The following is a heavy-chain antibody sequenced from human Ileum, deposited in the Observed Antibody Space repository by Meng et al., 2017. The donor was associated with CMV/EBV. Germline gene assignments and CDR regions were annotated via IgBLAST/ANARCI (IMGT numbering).Heavy chain of an antibody. Sequence: CAASGFTFSSYSMNWVRQAPGKGLGWVSSISSSSSYIYYADSVKGRFTISRDNAKNSLYLQMNSLRAEDTAVYYCARDDYSNYWFDPWGQGTLVTVSS. CDR1: GFTFSSYS. CDR3: ARDDYSNYWFDP. V-gene: IGHV3-21*01. J-gene: IGHJ5*02. CDR2: ISSSSSYI. D-gene: IGHD4-11*01.